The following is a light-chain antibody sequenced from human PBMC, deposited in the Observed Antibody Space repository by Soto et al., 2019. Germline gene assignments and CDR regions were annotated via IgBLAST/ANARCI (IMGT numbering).Light chain of an antibody. CDR1: QSINNC. J-gene: IGKJ1*01. Sequence: DIQMTQPPSTLSASVGDRVIITCRASQSINNCLAWYQQKPGKAPKLLIYQASTLESGVPSRFSGSGSGTEFTLTISSLQPDDFATYYCQQCDSYWTFGQGTKVEIK. CDR2: QAS. CDR3: QQCDSYWT. V-gene: IGKV1-5*03.